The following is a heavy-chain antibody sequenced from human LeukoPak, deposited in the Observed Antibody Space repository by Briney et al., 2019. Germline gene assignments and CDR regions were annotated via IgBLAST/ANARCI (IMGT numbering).Heavy chain of an antibody. J-gene: IGHJ4*02. D-gene: IGHD6-19*01. CDR3: AKDRYSSGWYDLDY. Sequence: GGSLSLSCAASGFTFTSYAMHWVRQAPGKGLEWVSGISWNSGKTGYADSVKGRFTISRDNAKNSLYLQMNSLRAEDTALYYCAKDRYSSGWYDLDYWGQGTLVSVSS. V-gene: IGHV3-9*01. CDR1: GFTFTSYA. CDR2: ISWNSGKT.